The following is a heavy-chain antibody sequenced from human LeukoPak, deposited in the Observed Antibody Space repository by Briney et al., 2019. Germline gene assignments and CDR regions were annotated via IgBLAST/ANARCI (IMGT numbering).Heavy chain of an antibody. Sequence: GGSLRLSCAASGFTFSNAWMSWVRQAPGKGLEWVGRIKSKTDGGTTDYAAPVKGRFTISRDDSKNTLYLQMNSLKTEDTAVYYCTTCPRRGYSGYDQIEEAGYWGQGTLSPSPQ. CDR3: TTCPRRGYSGYDQIEEAGY. CDR2: IKSKTDGGTT. CDR1: GFTFSNAW. J-gene: IGHJ4*02. V-gene: IGHV3-15*01. D-gene: IGHD5-12*01.